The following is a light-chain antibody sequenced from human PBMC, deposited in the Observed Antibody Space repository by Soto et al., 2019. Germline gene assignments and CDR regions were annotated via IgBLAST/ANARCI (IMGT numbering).Light chain of an antibody. V-gene: IGLV2-23*02. CDR3: CSYTGSSTFEG. J-gene: IGLJ1*01. CDR1: DSDVGTYNL. Sequence: QSALTQPASVSGSPGQSITMSCTGTDSDVGTYNLVSWYQHHPGKAPKLMIYEVNRRPSGVSNRFSGSKSGNTASLTISGLQAEDEGDYYCCSYTGSSTFEGFGTGTKVTVL. CDR2: EVN.